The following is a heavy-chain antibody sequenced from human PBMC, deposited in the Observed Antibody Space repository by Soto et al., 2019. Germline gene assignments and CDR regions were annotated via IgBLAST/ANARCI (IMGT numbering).Heavy chain of an antibody. CDR2: IFHSGYT. D-gene: IGHD6-13*01. CDR1: DGSISNSNCF. Sequence: TSETLSLTCTVSDGSISNSNCFWGWIRQPPGKGLEWIGNIFHSGYTYYNPSLKSRVTIAGDTSKNQLSLKLNSVTAADTAVYYCARLGIAAVAMRPFDLWGQGTLVTVSS. J-gene: IGHJ5*02. CDR3: ARLGIAAVAMRPFDL. V-gene: IGHV4-39*01.